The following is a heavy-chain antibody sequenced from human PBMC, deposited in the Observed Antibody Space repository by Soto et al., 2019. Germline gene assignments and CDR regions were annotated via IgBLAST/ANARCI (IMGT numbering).Heavy chain of an antibody. Sequence: SETLSLTCTVSGGSISSYYWSWIRQPPGKGLEWIGYIYYSGSTNYNPSLKSRVTISVDTSKNQFSLKLSSVTAADTAVYYCARRDPLAAMPDYWGQGTLVTVSS. CDR2: IYYSGST. CDR1: GGSISSYY. V-gene: IGHV4-59*08. D-gene: IGHD2-2*01. J-gene: IGHJ4*02. CDR3: ARRDPLAAMPDY.